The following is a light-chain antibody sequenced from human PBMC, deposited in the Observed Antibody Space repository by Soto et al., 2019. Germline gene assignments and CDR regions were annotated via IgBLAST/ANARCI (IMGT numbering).Light chain of an antibody. CDR3: QQFASSPQT. CDR1: HSVSSIY. V-gene: IGKV3-20*01. J-gene: IGKJ1*01. CDR2: GAS. Sequence: EIVLSQSPGTLSLSPGERATLSCRASHSVSSIYLAWYQQKPGQAPRLLIYGASSRATGIPDRFSGSGSGTDFTLTISRLEPEDFAVYYCQQFASSPQTFGQGTKVEIK.